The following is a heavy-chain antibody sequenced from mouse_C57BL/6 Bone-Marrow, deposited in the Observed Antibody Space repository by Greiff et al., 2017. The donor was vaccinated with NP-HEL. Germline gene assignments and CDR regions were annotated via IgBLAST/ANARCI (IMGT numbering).Heavy chain of an antibody. CDR2: IYPRSGNT. V-gene: IGHV1-81*01. CDR3: ASGVIYYYGIRPHGY. J-gene: IGHJ2*01. D-gene: IGHD1-1*01. CDR1: GYTFTSYG. Sequence: VQLQQSGAELARPGASVKLSCKASGYTFTSYGISWVKQRTGPGLEWIGEIYPRSGNTYYNEKFKGKATLTADKSSSTAYMALRSLTSEDSAVYFLASGVIYYYGIRPHGYWGQGTTLTVST.